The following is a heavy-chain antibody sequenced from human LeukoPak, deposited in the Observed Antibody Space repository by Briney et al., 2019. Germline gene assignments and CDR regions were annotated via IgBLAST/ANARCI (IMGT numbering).Heavy chain of an antibody. CDR2: MCHSGDT. CDR1: GYSVSSGYY. Sequence: SGTLSLTCTVSGYSVSSGYYWGWIRQPPGKGLEWIGSMCHSGDTYYNPSLKSRVTISVDTSKNQLSLKLSSVTAADTAVYYCARGGGWSPYYFDYWGQGTLVTVSS. J-gene: IGHJ4*02. V-gene: IGHV4-38-2*02. D-gene: IGHD6-19*01. CDR3: ARGGGWSPYYFDY.